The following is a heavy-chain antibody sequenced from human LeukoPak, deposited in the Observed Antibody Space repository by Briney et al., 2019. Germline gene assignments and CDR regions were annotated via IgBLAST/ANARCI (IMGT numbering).Heavy chain of an antibody. CDR1: GFTFSSYW. D-gene: IGHD7-27*01. Sequence: PGGSLRLSCAASGFTFSSYWMHWVRQAPGKGLVWVSRISGSGGSTYYADCVKGRFTISRDNSKNTVCLQMSSLRAEDTAIYYCAKDQVLGNFDYWGQGTLVTVSS. CDR2: ISGSGGST. J-gene: IGHJ4*02. V-gene: IGHV3-23*01. CDR3: AKDQVLGNFDY.